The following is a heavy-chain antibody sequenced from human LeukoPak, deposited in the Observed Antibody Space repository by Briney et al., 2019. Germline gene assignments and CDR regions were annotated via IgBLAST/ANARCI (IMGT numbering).Heavy chain of an antibody. CDR3: AKGTDYSNYDY. CDR2: ISYDGSNK. CDR1: GFTFSSYG. D-gene: IGHD4-11*01. J-gene: IGHJ4*02. V-gene: IGHV3-30*18. Sequence: PGRSLRLSCAASGFTFSSYGMHWVRQAPGKGLEWVAVISYDGSNKYYADSVKGRFTISRDNSKNTLYLQMNSLRAEDTAVYYCAKGTDYSNYDYWGQGTLVTVSS.